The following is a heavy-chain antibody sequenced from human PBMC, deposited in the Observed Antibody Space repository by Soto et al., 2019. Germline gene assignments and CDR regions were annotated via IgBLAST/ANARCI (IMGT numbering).Heavy chain of an antibody. CDR3: ARQTPMTTVTTLSDP. CDR2: IYYSGST. Sequence: SETLSLTCTVSGGSISSSSYYWGWIRQPPGKGLEWIGSIYYSGSTYYNPSLKSRVAISVDTSKNQFSLKLSSVTAADTAVYYCARQTPMTTVTTLSDPWGQGTLVTVSS. V-gene: IGHV4-39*01. CDR1: GGSISSSSYY. J-gene: IGHJ5*02. D-gene: IGHD4-4*01.